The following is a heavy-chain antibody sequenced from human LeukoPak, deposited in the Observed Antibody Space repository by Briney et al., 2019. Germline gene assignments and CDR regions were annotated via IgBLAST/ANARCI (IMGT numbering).Heavy chain of an antibody. D-gene: IGHD3-3*01. Sequence: TSETLSLTCTVSGGSISSGGYYWSWIRQPPGKGLEWIGYIYHSGSTYYNPSLKNPVIISVEKSKNQFSLKLNSVTAADTAVYYCARQTPAYDFWSGYSRNWFDPWGPGTLVTVSS. CDR2: IYHSGST. V-gene: IGHV4-30-2*03. CDR3: ARQTPAYDFWSGYSRNWFDP. J-gene: IGHJ5*02. CDR1: GGSISSGGYY.